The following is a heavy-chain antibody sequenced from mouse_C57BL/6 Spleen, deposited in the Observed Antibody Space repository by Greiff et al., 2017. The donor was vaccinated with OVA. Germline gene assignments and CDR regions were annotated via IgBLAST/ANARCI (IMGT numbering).Heavy chain of an antibody. Sequence: QVQLQQSGAELARPGASVKLSCKASGYTFTSYGISWVKQRTGQGLEWIGEIYPRSGNTYYTEKFKGKATLTADKSSSTAYMELRSLTSEDSAVYFCAREDITTVVATYPDWYFDVWGTGTTVTVSS. D-gene: IGHD1-1*01. CDR3: AREDITTVVATYPDWYFDV. V-gene: IGHV1-81*01. CDR2: IYPRSGNT. J-gene: IGHJ1*03. CDR1: GYTFTSYG.